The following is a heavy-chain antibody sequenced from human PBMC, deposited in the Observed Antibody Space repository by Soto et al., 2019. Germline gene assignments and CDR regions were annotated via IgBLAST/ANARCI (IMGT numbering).Heavy chain of an antibody. CDR3: ATAPSPYTWNDEGWFDP. V-gene: IGHV1-24*01. J-gene: IGHJ5*02. D-gene: IGHD1-20*01. CDR1: GYTLTELS. Sequence: QVQLVQSGAEVKKPGASVKVSCKVSGYTLTELSMHSVRQAPGKGLEWMGGFDPEDGATIYEQKFQGRVTMTEDTTTDTAYMQLGSLRSEDTAVYYCATAPSPYTWNDEGWFDPWGQGTLVTVSS. CDR2: FDPEDGAT.